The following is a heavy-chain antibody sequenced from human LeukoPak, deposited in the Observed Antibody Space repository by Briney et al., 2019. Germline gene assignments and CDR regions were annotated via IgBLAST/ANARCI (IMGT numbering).Heavy chain of an antibody. Sequence: SETLSLTCAVYGGSFSGFYSSWIRQPPGKGLEWIGEINHSGSTNYNPSIKSRVTISVDTSKNQFSLKLSSVTAADTAVYYCARGGKNYYGSGSYQFDYWGQGTLVTVSS. J-gene: IGHJ4*02. D-gene: IGHD3-10*01. V-gene: IGHV4-34*01. CDR1: GGSFSGFY. CDR3: ARGGKNYYGSGSYQFDY. CDR2: INHSGST.